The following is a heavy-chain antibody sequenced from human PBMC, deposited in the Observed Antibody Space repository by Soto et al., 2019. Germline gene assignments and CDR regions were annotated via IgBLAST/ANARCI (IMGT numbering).Heavy chain of an antibody. V-gene: IGHV3-30*02. J-gene: IGHJ4*02. CDR1: GFTFSSYG. CDR3: AKDRNIAAAGHFDY. Sequence: GGSLRLSCAASGFTFSSYGMHWVRQAPGKGLQWVAFIWYDGSNKYYADFVKGRFTISRDNSKNTLYLQMNNLRAEDTAVYYCAKDRNIAAAGHFDYWGQGTLVTVSS. D-gene: IGHD6-13*01. CDR2: IWYDGSNK.